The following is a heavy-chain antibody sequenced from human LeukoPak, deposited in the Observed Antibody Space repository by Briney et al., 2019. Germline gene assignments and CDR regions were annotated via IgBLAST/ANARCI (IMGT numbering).Heavy chain of an antibody. V-gene: IGHV3-74*01. Sequence: GGSLRLSCAASGFTFTSYWMHWVRQPPGKGLVWVSRVEHDGSRTAYADSVTGRFTISRDNARNMVYLQMNSLRAENTAVYYCATDLGWGQGTLVTVSS. CDR1: GFTFTSYW. D-gene: IGHD4-17*01. CDR3: ATDLG. J-gene: IGHJ4*02. CDR2: VEHDGSRT.